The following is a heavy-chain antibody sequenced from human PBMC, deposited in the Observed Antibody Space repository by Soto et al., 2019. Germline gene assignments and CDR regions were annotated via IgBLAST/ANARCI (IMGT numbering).Heavy chain of an antibody. CDR1: GYTFTSYG. CDR2: ISAYNGNT. D-gene: IGHD3-22*01. V-gene: IGHV1-18*04. CDR3: ARVGYYDSSGYQGWFDP. J-gene: IGHJ5*02. Sequence: VASVKVSCKASGYTFTSYGISWVRQAPGQGLEWMGWISAYNGNTNYAQKLRGRVTMTTDTSTSTAYMELRSLRSDDTAVYYCARVGYYDSSGYQGWFDPWGQGTLVTVSS.